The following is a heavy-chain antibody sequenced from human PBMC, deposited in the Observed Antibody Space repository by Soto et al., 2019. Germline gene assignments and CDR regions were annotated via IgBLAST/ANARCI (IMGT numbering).Heavy chain of an antibody. Sequence: SETLSLTCTVSGGSISSGGYYWSWIRQHPGKGLEWIGYIYYSGSTYYNPSLKSRVTRSVYTSKNQFSLKLSSVTGADTSVYYCARVLDPSGNWFDPWGQGTLVTVSS. D-gene: IGHD2-8*02. CDR1: GGSISSGGYY. V-gene: IGHV4-31*03. CDR2: IYYSGST. J-gene: IGHJ5*02. CDR3: ARVLDPSGNWFDP.